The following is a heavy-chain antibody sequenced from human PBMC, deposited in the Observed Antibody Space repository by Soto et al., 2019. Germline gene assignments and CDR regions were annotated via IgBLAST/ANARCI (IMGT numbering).Heavy chain of an antibody. V-gene: IGHV4-59*08. Sequence: PSETLSLTCTVSGGSISSYYWSWIRQPPGKGLEWIGYIYYSGSTNYNPSLKSRVTISVDASKNQFSLKLSSVTAADTAVYYCARLYGLDAFDIWGQGTMVTV. CDR3: ARLYGLDAFDI. J-gene: IGHJ3*02. D-gene: IGHD3-16*02. CDR1: GGSISSYY. CDR2: IYYSGST.